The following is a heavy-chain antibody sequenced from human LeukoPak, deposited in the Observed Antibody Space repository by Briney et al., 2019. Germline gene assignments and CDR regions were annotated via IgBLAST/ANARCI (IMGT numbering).Heavy chain of an antibody. Sequence: PSETLSLTCTVSGGSISSSSYYWGWIRQPRGKGLEWIGSIHYSGSTYYNPSLKSRVTISVDTSKNQFSLKLSSATAADTAVYYCAALSDSSGYSNHYWGQGTLVTVSS. CDR3: AALSDSSGYSNHY. D-gene: IGHD3-22*01. V-gene: IGHV4-39*07. CDR1: GGSISSSSYY. J-gene: IGHJ4*02. CDR2: IHYSGST.